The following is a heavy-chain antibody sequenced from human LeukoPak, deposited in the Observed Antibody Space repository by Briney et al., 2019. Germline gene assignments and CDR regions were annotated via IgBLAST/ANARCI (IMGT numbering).Heavy chain of an antibody. V-gene: IGHV1-18*01. CDR2: ISGDTGNT. CDR1: GYIFFSFG. Sequence: ASVKVSCKASGYIFFSFGISWVRQAPGQGLEWMGWISGDTGNTNYAQKLQGRVTMTTDTSTSTAYMELRSLRSDDTVVYYCARDDSSLSDYWGQGTLVTVSS. CDR3: ARDDSSLSDY. J-gene: IGHJ4*02. D-gene: IGHD6-13*01.